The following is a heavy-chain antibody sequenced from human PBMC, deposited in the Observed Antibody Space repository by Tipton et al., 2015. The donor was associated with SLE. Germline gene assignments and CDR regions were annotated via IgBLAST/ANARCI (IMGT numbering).Heavy chain of an antibody. J-gene: IGHJ5*02. V-gene: IGHV4-38-2*02. D-gene: IGHD4-23*01. CDR3: ARDPLRDYGGQTAPES. CDR1: GYSISRGYY. CDR2: VYPGGTP. Sequence: TLSLTCTVSGYSISRGYYWGWIRQPPGGGLEWLRSVYPGGTPDYNPSLKSRVTVSVDTAKNQFSLKLTSVTAADTAVYYCARDPLRDYGGQTAPESWGQGTLVTVSS.